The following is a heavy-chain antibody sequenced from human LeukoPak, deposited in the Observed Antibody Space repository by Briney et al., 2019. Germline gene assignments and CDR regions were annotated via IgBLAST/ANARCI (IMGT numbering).Heavy chain of an antibody. CDR2: ISTSSSTI. Sequence: GGSLRLSCAASGFTFSTYSMNWVRQAPGKGLEWVSFISTSSSTIYYADSVRGRFTISRDNAKNSLYLQMNSLRDEDTAVYYCTKGESAVTSYLHFWGQGTLVTVSS. J-gene: IGHJ4*02. D-gene: IGHD4-17*01. CDR1: GFTFSTYS. V-gene: IGHV3-48*02. CDR3: TKGESAVTSYLHF.